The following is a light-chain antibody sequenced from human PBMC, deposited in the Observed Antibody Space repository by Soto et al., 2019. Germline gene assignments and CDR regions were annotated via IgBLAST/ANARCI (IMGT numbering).Light chain of an antibody. V-gene: IGKV1-5*03. Sequence: DIQMTQSPSTLSASVGDRFTITCLASQSISTWLAWYQQKPGKAPKVLIYKASNLERTVPSRFSGSGSETDFNLTINSLQPEDFATYYCQHYKAFPWTVGQGTEVEIK. CDR3: QHYKAFPWT. CDR1: QSISTW. CDR2: KAS. J-gene: IGKJ1*01.